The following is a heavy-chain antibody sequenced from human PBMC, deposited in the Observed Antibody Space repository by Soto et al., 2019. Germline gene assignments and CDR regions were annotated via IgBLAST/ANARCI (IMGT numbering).Heavy chain of an antibody. CDR3: ARQNALDV. J-gene: IGHJ6*02. Sequence: EVQLVESGGGLVQPGGSLRLSCEASGFTFSRYWMTWVRQASGKGLEWVANINQDETQKYYVDSVKGRFTISRDNTKNSVHLQMNSLRAEDTALYYCARQNALDVWGQGTTVTVSS. CDR2: INQDETQK. V-gene: IGHV3-7*01. CDR1: GFTFSRYW.